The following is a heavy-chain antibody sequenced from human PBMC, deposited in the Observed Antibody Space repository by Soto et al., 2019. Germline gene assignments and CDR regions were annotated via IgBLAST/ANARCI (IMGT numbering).Heavy chain of an antibody. V-gene: IGHV3-11*01. CDR1: GFTFSDYY. CDR3: ARFTYKSGFNWFDP. Sequence: GGSLRLSCAASGFTFSDYYMSWIRQAPGKGLEWVSYISSSGSTIYYADSVKGRFTISRDNAKNSLYLQMNSLRAEDTAVYFCARFTYKSGFNWFDPWGQGTQVTVSS. D-gene: IGHD5-12*01. CDR2: ISSSGSTI. J-gene: IGHJ5*02.